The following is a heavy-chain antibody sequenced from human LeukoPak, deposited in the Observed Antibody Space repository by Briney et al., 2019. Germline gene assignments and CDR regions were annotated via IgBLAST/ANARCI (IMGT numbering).Heavy chain of an antibody. CDR3: ARGSYDSSGPNWFDP. CDR1: GFTFDDYA. D-gene: IGHD3-22*01. Sequence: GGSLRLSCAASGFTFDDYAMHWVRQAPGKGLQWVALITGDAGAKYYADSVRGRFTISRDNSKSSLYLQLNRVTTEDTAFYFCARGSYDSSGPNWFDPWGQGTLVTVSS. V-gene: IGHV3-43*02. J-gene: IGHJ5*02. CDR2: ITGDAGAK.